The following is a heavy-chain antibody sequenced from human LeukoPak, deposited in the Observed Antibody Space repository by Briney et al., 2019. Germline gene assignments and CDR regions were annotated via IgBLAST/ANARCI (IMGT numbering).Heavy chain of an antibody. V-gene: IGHV3-48*01. CDR3: ARDWYYYDSSGPLGY. CDR2: ISSSSSTI. CDR1: GFTFSSYS. D-gene: IGHD3-22*01. Sequence: GGSLRLSCAASGFTFSSYSMNWVRQAPGKGLEWVSYISSSSSTIYYADSVRGRFTISRDNAKNSLYLQMNSLRAEDTAVYYCARDWYYYDSSGPLGYWGQGTLVTVSS. J-gene: IGHJ4*02.